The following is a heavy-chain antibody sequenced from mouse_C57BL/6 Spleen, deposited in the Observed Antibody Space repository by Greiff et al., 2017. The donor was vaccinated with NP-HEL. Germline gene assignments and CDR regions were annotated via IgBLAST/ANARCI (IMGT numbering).Heavy chain of an antibody. Sequence: EVKLVESEGGLVQPGSSMKLSCTASGFTFSDYYMAWVRQVPEKGLEWVANINYDGSSTYYLDSLKSRFIISRDNAKNLLYLQMSSLKSEDTATYYSARYDYDDEYYFVYWGQGTTLTVSS. CDR1: GFTFSDYY. J-gene: IGHJ2*01. D-gene: IGHD2-4*01. CDR2: INYDGSST. CDR3: ARYDYDDEYYFVY. V-gene: IGHV5-16*01.